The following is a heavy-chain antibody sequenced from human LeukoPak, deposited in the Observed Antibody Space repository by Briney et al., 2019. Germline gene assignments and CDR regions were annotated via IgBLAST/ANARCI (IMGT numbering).Heavy chain of an antibody. CDR2: IWYDGSNK. Sequence: GGALRLSCAASGFTFSSYGMRWVRQAPGKGLGWVAVIWYDGSNKYYADSVKGRFTISRDNSKNTLYLQMNSLRAEDTAVYYCARDQGSGYYSSAFDIWGQGTMVTVSS. J-gene: IGHJ3*02. V-gene: IGHV3-33*01. CDR3: ARDQGSGYYSSAFDI. D-gene: IGHD3-22*01. CDR1: GFTFSSYG.